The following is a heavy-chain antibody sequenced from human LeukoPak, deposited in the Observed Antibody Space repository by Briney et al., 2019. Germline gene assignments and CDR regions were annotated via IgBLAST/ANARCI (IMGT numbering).Heavy chain of an antibody. CDR1: GGSISSYY. Sequence: PSVTLSLTCTVSGGSISSYYWSWIRQPPGKGLEWIGYIYYSGSTNYNPSLKSRVTISVDTSKNQFSLKLSSVTAADTAVYYCARLRGEIDYWGQGTLVTVSS. J-gene: IGHJ4*02. V-gene: IGHV4-59*08. CDR3: ARLRGEIDY. CDR2: IYYSGST. D-gene: IGHD3-10*01.